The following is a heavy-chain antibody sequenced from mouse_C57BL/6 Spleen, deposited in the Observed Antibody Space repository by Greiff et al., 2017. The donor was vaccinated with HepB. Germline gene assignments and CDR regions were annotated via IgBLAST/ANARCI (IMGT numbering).Heavy chain of an antibody. CDR3: ARGRNITTVPPDMDY. V-gene: IGHV1-55*01. D-gene: IGHD1-1*01. CDR1: GYTFTSYW. CDR2: IYPGSGST. Sequence: QVQLQQPGAELVKPGASVKMSCKASGYTFTSYWITWVKQRPGQGLEWIGDIYPGSGSTNYNEKFKSKATLTVDKSSSTAYMQLSSLTSEDSAVEYSARGRNITTVPPDMDYGGQGTSGTVAS. J-gene: IGHJ4*01.